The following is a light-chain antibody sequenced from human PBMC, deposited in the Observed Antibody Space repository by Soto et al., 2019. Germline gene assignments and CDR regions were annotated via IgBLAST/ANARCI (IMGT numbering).Light chain of an antibody. CDR3: AAWDASLNGVV. CDR2: LNN. CDR1: SSNIGRNI. Sequence: QSVLTQPPSASGTPGQRVTISCSGSSSNIGRNIVNWYQQVPGTAPKLLIYLNNQRPSGVPDRFSGCKTGTSAALAICGLQSEDEAYYYCAAWDASLNGVVFGGGTKLTVL. J-gene: IGLJ3*02. V-gene: IGLV1-44*01.